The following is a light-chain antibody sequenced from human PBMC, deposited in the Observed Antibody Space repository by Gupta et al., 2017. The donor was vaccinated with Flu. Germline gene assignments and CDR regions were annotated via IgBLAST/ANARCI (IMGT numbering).Light chain of an antibody. Sequence: QSALTQPPSVSGSPGQSITVSCTGTSSDVGGYNYVSWYQQHPGKAPKLMIYDVSNRPSGVSNRFSGSKSGNTASLTISGLQAEDEADYYCSSYTSNSTSYVFGTGTKVTVL. CDR2: DVS. CDR1: SSDVGGYNY. V-gene: IGLV2-14*01. CDR3: SSYTSNSTSYV. J-gene: IGLJ1*01.